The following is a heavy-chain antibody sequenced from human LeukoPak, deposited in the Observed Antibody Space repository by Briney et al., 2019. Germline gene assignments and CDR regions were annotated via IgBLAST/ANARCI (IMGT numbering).Heavy chain of an antibody. CDR3: AASLWFGIYPDY. CDR2: FNHNWGA. D-gene: IGHD3-10*01. V-gene: IGHV4-34*01. J-gene: IGHJ4*02. Sequence: SETLSLTCAVYSGSFSGYYWIWFRQPPGKGLEWIGEFNHNWGAKYNPSLKSRVTISVDTSKNHLSLSLNSVTAADTAVYYCAASLWFGIYPDYWGQGSLVTVSS. CDR1: SGSFSGYY.